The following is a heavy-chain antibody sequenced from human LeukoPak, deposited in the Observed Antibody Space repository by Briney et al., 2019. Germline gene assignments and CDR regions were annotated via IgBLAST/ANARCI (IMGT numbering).Heavy chain of an antibody. D-gene: IGHD5-12*01. CDR3: ARGGYSGYDPYRRFDY. CDR2: INPNSGDT. CDR1: GYTFTGYY. Sequence: EASVKVSCKASGYTFTGYYMHWVRQAPGQGLEWMGWINPNSGDTNYAQKFQGRVTMTRDTSISTAYMELSRLRSDDTAVYYCARGGYSGYDPYRRFDYWGQGTLVTVSS. J-gene: IGHJ4*02. V-gene: IGHV1-2*02.